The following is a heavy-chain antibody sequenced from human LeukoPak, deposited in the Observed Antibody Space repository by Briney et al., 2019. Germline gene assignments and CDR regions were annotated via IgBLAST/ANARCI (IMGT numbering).Heavy chain of an antibody. CDR1: GGSISSYY. CDR2: IYTSGST. J-gene: IGHJ3*02. Sequence: PSETLSLTCTVSGGSISSYYWSWIRQPAGKGLEWIGRIYTSGSTNYNPSLKSRVTISVDKSKSQFSLKLSSVTAADTAVYYCARPYDSSADDAFDIWGQGTMVTVSS. V-gene: IGHV4-4*07. CDR3: ARPYDSSADDAFDI. D-gene: IGHD3-22*01.